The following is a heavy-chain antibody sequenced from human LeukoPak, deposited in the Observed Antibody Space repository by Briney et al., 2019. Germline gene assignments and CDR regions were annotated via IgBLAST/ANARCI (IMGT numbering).Heavy chain of an antibody. J-gene: IGHJ4*02. CDR2: IYHTGST. V-gene: IGHV4-59*01. Sequence: SETLSLTCTVSGGSTSSYYWSWIRQPPGKGLEWIANIYHTGSTNYNPSLSSRVTISIDTAKNQFSLKLTSVTAADTAVYYCARRGRNSSGWQDYLWGQGTLVTVSS. D-gene: IGHD6-25*01. CDR3: ARRGRNSSGWQDYL. CDR1: GGSTSSYY.